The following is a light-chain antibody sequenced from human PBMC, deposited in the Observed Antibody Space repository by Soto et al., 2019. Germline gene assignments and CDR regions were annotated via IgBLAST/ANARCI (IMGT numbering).Light chain of an antibody. Sequence: EIELTQSPATLSVSPGGRATLSCRASQTVKSYLAWYQQRPGQPPRLLIYGASTRATDIPARFSGSGSGTEFSLTISRLQSEDFVVYYCQQYNTWPPGYTFGQGTKLEIK. CDR2: GAS. CDR3: QQYNTWPPGYT. J-gene: IGKJ2*01. V-gene: IGKV3-15*01. CDR1: QTVKSY.